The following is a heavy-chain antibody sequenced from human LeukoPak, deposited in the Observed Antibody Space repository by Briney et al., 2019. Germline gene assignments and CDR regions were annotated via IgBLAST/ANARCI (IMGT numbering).Heavy chain of an antibody. CDR3: EKETRVVVTAIYYFDY. D-gene: IGHD2-21*02. J-gene: IGHJ4*02. V-gene: IGHV1-69*04. Sequence: ASVKVSCKASGGTFSSYTISWVRQAPGQGLEWMGRIIPILGIANYAQKFQGRVTITADKSTSTAYMELSSLRSEDTAVYYCEKETRVVVTAIYYFDYWGQGTLVTVSS. CDR2: IIPILGIA. CDR1: GGTFSSYT.